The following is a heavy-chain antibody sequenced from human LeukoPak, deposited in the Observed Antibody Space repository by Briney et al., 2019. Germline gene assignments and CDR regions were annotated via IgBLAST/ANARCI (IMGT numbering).Heavy chain of an antibody. J-gene: IGHJ5*02. D-gene: IGHD3-10*01. Sequence: GASVKVSCKASGYFFNNYGISWVRQAPGQGLEWLGWISAYNGNTNYAQKFQGRVTMTTETSTSTAYMELRSLRSDDTAVYYCARKIGSYYHWFDPWGQGTLVTVSS. CDR3: ARKIGSYYHWFDP. V-gene: IGHV1-18*04. CDR2: ISAYNGNT. CDR1: GYFFNNYG.